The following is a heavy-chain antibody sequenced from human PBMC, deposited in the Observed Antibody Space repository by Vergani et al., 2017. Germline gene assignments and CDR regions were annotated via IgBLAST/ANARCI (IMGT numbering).Heavy chain of an antibody. V-gene: IGHV4-34*01. CDR1: GGSFSGYY. Sequence: QVQLQQWGAGLLKPSETLSLTCAVYGGSFSGYYWSWIRQPPGKGLEWIGGINHSGSTNYNPSLKSRVTISVDTSKNQFSLKLSSVTAADTAVYYCARVTGISNYFDYWGQGTLVTVSS. J-gene: IGHJ4*02. CDR3: ARVTGISNYFDY. CDR2: INHSGST. D-gene: IGHD3-10*01.